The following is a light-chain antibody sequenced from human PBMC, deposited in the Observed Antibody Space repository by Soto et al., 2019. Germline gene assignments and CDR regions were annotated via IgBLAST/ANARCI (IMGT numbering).Light chain of an antibody. J-gene: IGLJ2*01. V-gene: IGLV4-69*01. CDR1: SGHSNYA. Sequence: QPVLTQSPSASASLGASVKLTCTLSSGHSNYAIAWHQQQPEKGPRYLMKLNSDGSHSKGDGMPDRFSGSSSGAERYLTISSLQASDEADYYCQTWGTVIQHVVFAGGTKLTVL. CDR3: QTWGTVIQHVV. CDR2: LNSDGSH.